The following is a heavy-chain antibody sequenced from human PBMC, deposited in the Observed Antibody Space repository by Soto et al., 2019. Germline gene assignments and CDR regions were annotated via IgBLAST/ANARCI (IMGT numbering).Heavy chain of an antibody. J-gene: IGHJ4*02. Sequence: GESLKISCKGSGYSFTNYWIGWVRQMPGKGLEWMGTIYPGDTETRYSPSFQGQVTISADKSISTAYLQWSSLKASDTAIYYCARRTDYDYYFDYWGQGTLVTVSS. CDR2: IYPGDTET. CDR3: ARRTDYDYYFDY. CDR1: GYSFTNYW. D-gene: IGHD3-9*01. V-gene: IGHV5-51*01.